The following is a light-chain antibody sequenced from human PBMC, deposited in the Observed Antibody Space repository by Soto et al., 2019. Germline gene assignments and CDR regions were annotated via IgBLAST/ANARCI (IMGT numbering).Light chain of an antibody. V-gene: IGKV1-39*01. Sequence: IQMTQSPSSLSASVGDRVTITCLASQSISFYLNWYQQKPGKAPKLLIYAASSLQSGVPSRFSGSGSGTDFTLTISSLQPEDFATYYCQQSYSTPRTFGGGTKVDIK. CDR2: AAS. CDR1: QSISFY. J-gene: IGKJ4*01. CDR3: QQSYSTPRT.